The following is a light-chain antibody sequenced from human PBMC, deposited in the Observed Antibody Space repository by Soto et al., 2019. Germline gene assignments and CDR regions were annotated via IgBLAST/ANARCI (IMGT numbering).Light chain of an antibody. CDR3: QQYNSYSWT. J-gene: IGKJ1*01. CDR2: DAS. CDR1: QSISSW. Sequence: DIQMTQSPSTPSASVGDRVTSTCRASQSISSWLAWYQQKPGKAPKLLIYDASSLESGVPSRFSGSGSGTEFTLTISSLQPDDFATYYCQQYNSYSWTFGQGTKV. V-gene: IGKV1-5*01.